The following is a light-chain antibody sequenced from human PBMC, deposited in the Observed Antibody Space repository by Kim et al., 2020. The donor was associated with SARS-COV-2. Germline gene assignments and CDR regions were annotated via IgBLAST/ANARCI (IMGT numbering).Light chain of an antibody. V-gene: IGLV2-14*03. CDR3: SSYTTTNTRV. J-gene: IGLJ1*01. CDR1: SSGVGSYNY. Sequence: QAIPISCNGTSSGVGSYNYVSGFQQHPGKAPKLMIYAVSNRPSGVSDRFSGSKSGNTASLTISGLQADDEGDYYCSSYTTTNTRVFGTGTKVTVL. CDR2: AVS.